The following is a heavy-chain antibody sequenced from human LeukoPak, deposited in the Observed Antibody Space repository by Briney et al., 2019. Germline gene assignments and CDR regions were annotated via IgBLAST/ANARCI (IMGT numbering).Heavy chain of an antibody. V-gene: IGHV1-8*01. J-gene: IGHJ5*02. CDR2: MNPNSGNT. CDR3: ARGKKYVASDVYWFDP. D-gene: IGHD3-16*01. Sequence: ASVKVSCKASGYTFTSYDINWVRQAPGQGLEWMGWMNPNSGNTGYTQKFQGRVTMTRDTSISIAYMELISLTSEDTAVYYCARGKKYVASDVYWFDPWGQGTLVTVSS. CDR1: GYTFTSYD.